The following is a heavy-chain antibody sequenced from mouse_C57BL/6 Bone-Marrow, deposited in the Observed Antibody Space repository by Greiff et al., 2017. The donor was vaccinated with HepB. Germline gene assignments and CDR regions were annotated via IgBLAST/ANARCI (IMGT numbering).Heavy chain of an antibody. J-gene: IGHJ1*03. CDR2: ISNLAYSI. CDR1: GFTFSDYG. CDR3: ARHYYRYFDV. V-gene: IGHV5-15*01. Sequence: EVQLVESGGGLVQPGGSLKLSCAASGFTFSDYGMAWVRQAPRKGPEWVAFISNLAYSIYYADTVTGRFPISRENAKNTLYLEMSSLRSEDTAMYYCARHYYRYFDVWGTGTTVTVSS.